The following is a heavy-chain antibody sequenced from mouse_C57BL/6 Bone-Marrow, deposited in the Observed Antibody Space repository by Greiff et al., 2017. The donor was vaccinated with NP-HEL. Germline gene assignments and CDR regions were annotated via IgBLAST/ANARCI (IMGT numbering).Heavy chain of an antibody. D-gene: IGHD4-1*01. Sequence: VKLMESGAELVRPGSSVKMSCKTSGYTFTSYGINWVKQRPGQGLEWIGYIYIGNGYTEYHEKFKGKATLTSDTSSSTAYMQLSSLTSEDSAIYFCARKGTWERYFDVWGTGTTVTVSS. V-gene: IGHV1-58*01. J-gene: IGHJ1*03. CDR2: IYIGNGYT. CDR3: ARKGTWERYFDV. CDR1: GYTFTSYG.